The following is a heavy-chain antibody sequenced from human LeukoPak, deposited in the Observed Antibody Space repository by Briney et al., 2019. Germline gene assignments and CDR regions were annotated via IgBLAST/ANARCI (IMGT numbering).Heavy chain of an antibody. J-gene: IGHJ6*02. CDR1: GGTFSSYA. CDR3: ARESLPYGGNSFGHYYGMDV. V-gene: IGHV1-69*13. D-gene: IGHD4-23*01. CDR2: IIPIFGTA. Sequence: SVKVSCKASGGTFSSYAISWVRQAPGQGLEWMGGIIPIFGTANYAQKFQGRVTITADESTSTAYMELSSLRSEDTAVYYCARESLPYGGNSFGHYYGMDVWSQGTTVTVSS.